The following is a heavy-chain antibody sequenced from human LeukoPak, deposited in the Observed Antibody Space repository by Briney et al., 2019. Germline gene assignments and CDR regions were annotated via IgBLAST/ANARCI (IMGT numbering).Heavy chain of an antibody. CDR2: IYHSGST. Sequence: PSQTLSLTCTVSGGSISSGGYYWSWIRQPPGKGLEWIGYIYHSGSTYYNPSLKSRVTISVDRSKNQFSLKLSSVTAADTAVYYCARGPPGYCSSTSCRKSLNYYYYYMDVWGKGTTVTVSS. CDR3: ARGPPGYCSSTSCRKSLNYYYYYMDV. J-gene: IGHJ6*03. CDR1: GGSISSGGYY. V-gene: IGHV4-30-2*01. D-gene: IGHD2-2*03.